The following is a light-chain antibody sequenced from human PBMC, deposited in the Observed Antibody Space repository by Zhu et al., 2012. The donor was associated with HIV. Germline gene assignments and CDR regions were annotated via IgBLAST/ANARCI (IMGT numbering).Light chain of an antibody. CDR1: QSISSW. CDR3: QQYNSYSWT. V-gene: IGKV1-5*03. J-gene: IGKJ1*01. Sequence: DIQMTQSPSTLSASVGDRVTITCRASQSISSWLAWYQQKSGKAPKLLIYKASNLESGVPSRFSGSGSGTEFTLTISSLQPDDFATYYCQQYNSYSWTFGPRDQGGN. CDR2: KAS.